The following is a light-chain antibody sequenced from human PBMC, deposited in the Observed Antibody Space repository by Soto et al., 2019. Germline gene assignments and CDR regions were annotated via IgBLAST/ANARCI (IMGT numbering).Light chain of an antibody. J-gene: IGLJ1*01. CDR2: ENN. CDR3: QSYDSSLSGDV. CDR1: SSNIGAGYE. V-gene: IGLV1-40*01. Sequence: QSVLTQPPSVSEAPGQRVTISCTGSSSNIGAGYEAHWYQQVPGTAPKLLIYENNNRPSGVPDRFSGSKSGTSASLAITGLQADDEAEYYCQSYDSSLSGDVFGTGTKVTVL.